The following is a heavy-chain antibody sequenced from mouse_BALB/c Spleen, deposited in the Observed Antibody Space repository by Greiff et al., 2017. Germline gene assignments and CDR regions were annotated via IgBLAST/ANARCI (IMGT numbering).Heavy chain of an antibody. CDR1: GFTFTDYY. CDR3: ARDRDYSFAY. Sequence: EVKVVESGGGLVQPGGSLRLSCATSGFTFTDYYMSWVRQPPGKALEWLGFIRNKANGYTTEYSASVKGRFTISRDNSQSILYLQMNTLRAEDSATYYCARDRDYSFAYWGQGTLVTVSA. V-gene: IGHV7-3*02. CDR2: IRNKANGYTT. J-gene: IGHJ3*01. D-gene: IGHD1-1*01.